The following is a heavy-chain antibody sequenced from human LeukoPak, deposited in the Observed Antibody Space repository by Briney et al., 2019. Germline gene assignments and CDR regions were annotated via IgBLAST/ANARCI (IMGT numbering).Heavy chain of an antibody. CDR1: GFTFSDYY. V-gene: IGHV3-11*01. CDR3: ARDSTTTDYYYYGMDV. J-gene: IGHJ6*02. Sequence: GGSLRLSCAASGFTFSDYYMSWIRQAPGKGLEWVSYISSSGSTIYYADSVKGRFPISRDNAKNSLYLQMNSLRAEDTAVYYCARDSTTTDYYYYGMDVWGQGTTVTVSS. CDR2: ISSSGSTI. D-gene: IGHD1-26*01.